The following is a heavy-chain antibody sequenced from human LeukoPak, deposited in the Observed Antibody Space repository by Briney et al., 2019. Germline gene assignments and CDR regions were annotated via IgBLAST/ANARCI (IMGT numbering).Heavy chain of an antibody. J-gene: IGHJ4*02. CDR2: INSDGSST. V-gene: IGHV3-74*01. CDR3: ARLGDNWNERYDY. D-gene: IGHD1-20*01. CDR1: GFTFSSYW. Sequence: PGGSLRLSCAASGFTFSSYWMHWVRQAPGKGLVWVSRINSDGSSTSYADSVKGRFTISRDNAKNTLYLQMNSLRAEDTAVYYCARLGDNWNERYDYWGQGTLVTVSS.